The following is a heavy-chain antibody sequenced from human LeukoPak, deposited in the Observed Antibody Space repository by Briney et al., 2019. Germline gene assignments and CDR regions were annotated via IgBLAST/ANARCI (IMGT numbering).Heavy chain of an antibody. CDR1: GYTFTSYG. J-gene: IGHJ4*02. CDR2: ISAYNGNT. D-gene: IGHD3-22*01. CDR3: ARGGYYYDSSGYRIDY. V-gene: IGHV1-18*01. Sequence: ASVKVSCKASGYTFTSYGISWVRQAPGQGLEWMGWISAYNGNTNYAQKLQGRVTMTTDISTSTAYMELRSLRSDDTAVYYCARGGYYYDSSGYRIDYWGQGTLVTVSS.